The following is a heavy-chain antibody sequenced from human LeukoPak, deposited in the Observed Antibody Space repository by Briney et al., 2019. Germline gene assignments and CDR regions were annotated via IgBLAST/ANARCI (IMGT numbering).Heavy chain of an antibody. D-gene: IGHD2-15*01. CDR3: AKSLYCSGGSCYPRYYYYGMDV. V-gene: IGHV3-30*18. Sequence: SGGSLRLSCAASGFTFSSYGMHWVRQAPGKGLEWVAVISYDGSNKYYADSVKGRFTISRDNSKNTLYLQMNSLRAEDTAVYYCAKSLYCSGGSCYPRYYYYGMDVWGQGTTVTVSS. J-gene: IGHJ6*02. CDR2: ISYDGSNK. CDR1: GFTFSSYG.